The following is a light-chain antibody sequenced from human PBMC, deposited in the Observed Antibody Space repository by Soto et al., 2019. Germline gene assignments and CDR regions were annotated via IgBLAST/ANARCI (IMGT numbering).Light chain of an antibody. Sequence: DIQMTQSPSSLSASVGDRVTITCRASQRIAGYLNWYQQKPGKAPNLLIYATSNLQNGVPSRFSGSGSGTDFTLTISSLQPEDFATYYCQQSYSTPRSFGQGTKVEI. CDR3: QQSYSTPRS. V-gene: IGKV1-39*01. CDR2: ATS. CDR1: QRIAGY. J-gene: IGKJ1*01.